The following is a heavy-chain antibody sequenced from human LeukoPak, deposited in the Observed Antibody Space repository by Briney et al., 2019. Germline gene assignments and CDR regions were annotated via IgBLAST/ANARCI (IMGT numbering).Heavy chain of an antibody. CDR3: ATGSGSYYGLRVWFDP. J-gene: IGHJ5*02. D-gene: IGHD1-26*01. CDR2: FDPEDGET. V-gene: IGHV1-24*01. CDR1: GYTFTSYA. Sequence: ASVKVSCKASGYTFTSYAMNWVRQAPGKGLEWMGGFDPEDGETIYAQKFQGRVTMTEDTSTDTAYMELSSLRSEDTAVYYCATGSGSYYGLRVWFDPWGQGTLVTVSS.